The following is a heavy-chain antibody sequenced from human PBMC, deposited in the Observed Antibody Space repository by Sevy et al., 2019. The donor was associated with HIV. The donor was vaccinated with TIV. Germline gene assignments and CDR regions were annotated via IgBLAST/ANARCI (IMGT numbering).Heavy chain of an antibody. D-gene: IGHD5-12*01. CDR3: ARDLRLRGYIYGSFDY. CDR1: GYTFAGQH. CDR2: INPKSGDS. J-gene: IGHJ4*02. V-gene: IGHV1-2*02. Sequence: ASVKVSCKASGYTFAGQHIHWVRQAPGQGLEWMGWINPKSGDSKNAQEFQGRVTMTRDTSINTAYIGPSGLTSDDTAVYYCARDLRLRGYIYGSFDYWGQGTLVTVSS.